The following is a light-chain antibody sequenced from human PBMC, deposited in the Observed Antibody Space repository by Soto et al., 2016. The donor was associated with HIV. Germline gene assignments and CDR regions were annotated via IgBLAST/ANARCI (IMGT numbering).Light chain of an antibody. CDR3: QKYNSAPWT. Sequence: DIQMTQSPPSLSASVGDRVIITCRASQDISNYFAWYQQKPGKVPKLLIYAASTLQSGVPSRFSGSGSGTDFTLTISSLQPEDVATYYCQKYNSAPWTFGQGTKVEI. J-gene: IGKJ1*01. CDR1: QDISNY. CDR2: AAS. V-gene: IGKV1-27*01.